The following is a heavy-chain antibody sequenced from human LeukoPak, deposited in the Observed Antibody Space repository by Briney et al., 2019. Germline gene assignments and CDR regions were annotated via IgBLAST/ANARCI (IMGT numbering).Heavy chain of an antibody. Sequence: GGSLRLSCAASGFTFSSYAMSWVRQAPGKGLEWVSAISGSGGSTYYADSVKGRFTISRDNSKNTLYLQMNSLRAEDTAVYYCAKYIICAVTARGCYFDYWGQGTLVTVSS. CDR3: AKYIICAVTARGCYFDY. J-gene: IGHJ4*02. CDR1: GFTFSSYA. D-gene: IGHD2-21*02. CDR2: ISGSGGST. V-gene: IGHV3-23*01.